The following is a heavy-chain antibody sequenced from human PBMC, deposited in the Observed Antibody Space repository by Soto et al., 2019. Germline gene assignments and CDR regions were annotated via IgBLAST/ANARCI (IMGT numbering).Heavy chain of an antibody. CDR3: AREGSGSPDLAY. Sequence: RASGKVSCKASGGTFSSYAISWVRQAPGQGLEWMGGIIPIFGTANYAQKFQGRVTITADKSTSTAYMELSSLRSEDTAVYYCAREGSGSPDLAYWGQGTLVTVSS. CDR1: GGTFSSYA. V-gene: IGHV1-69*06. CDR2: IIPIFGTA. J-gene: IGHJ4*02. D-gene: IGHD1-26*01.